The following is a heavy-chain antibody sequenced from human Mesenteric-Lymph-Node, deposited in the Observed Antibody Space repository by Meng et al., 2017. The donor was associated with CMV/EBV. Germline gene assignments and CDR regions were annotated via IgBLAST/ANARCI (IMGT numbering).Heavy chain of an antibody. CDR2: INWNGGST. J-gene: IGHJ4*02. CDR1: GFTFSSYA. V-gene: IGHV3-20*04. D-gene: IGHD1-26*01. CDR3: ARGVGGPGFDY. Sequence: GESLKISCAASGFTFSSYAMSWVRQAPGKGLEWVSGINWNGGSTGYADSVKGRFTISRDNAKNSLYLQMNSLRAEDTALYYCARGVGGPGFDYWGQGTLVTVSS.